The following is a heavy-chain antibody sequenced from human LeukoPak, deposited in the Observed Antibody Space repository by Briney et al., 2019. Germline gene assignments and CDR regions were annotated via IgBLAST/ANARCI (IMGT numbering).Heavy chain of an antibody. CDR3: ARGTVVTPLLYYYYYMDV. CDR1: GYTFTSYG. D-gene: IGHD3-10*01. J-gene: IGHJ6*03. V-gene: IGHV1-18*01. Sequence: ASVKVSCKASGYTFTSYGISWVRQAPGQGLEWMGWISAYNGNTNYAQKLQGRVTMARNTSISTAYMELSSLRSEDTAVYYCARGTVVTPLLYYYYYMDVWGKGTTVTVSS. CDR2: ISAYNGNT.